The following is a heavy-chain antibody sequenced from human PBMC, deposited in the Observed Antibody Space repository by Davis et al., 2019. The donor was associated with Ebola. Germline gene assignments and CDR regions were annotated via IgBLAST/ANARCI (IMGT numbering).Heavy chain of an antibody. CDR3: ATDPEGWLDFDY. CDR1: EFTFSSYS. J-gene: IGHJ4*02. Sequence: PGGSLRLSCAGSEFTFSSYSMNWVRQAPGTGLEWVSVISGSGSTIHYADSVKGRFIISRDDAKSTVYLQMNSLRDEDTAIYYCATDPEGWLDFDYWGQGTLVTVSS. CDR2: ISGSGSTI. D-gene: IGHD6-19*01. V-gene: IGHV3-48*02.